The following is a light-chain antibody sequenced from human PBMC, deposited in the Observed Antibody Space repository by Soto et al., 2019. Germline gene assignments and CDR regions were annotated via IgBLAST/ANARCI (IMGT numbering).Light chain of an antibody. CDR2: EVS. CDR3: CSYAGSSTFEV. J-gene: IGLJ1*01. V-gene: IGLV2-23*02. Sequence: QSVLTQPASVSGSPGQSITISCTGTSSDVGSYNLVSWYQQHPGKAPKLMIYEVSKRPSGVSNRFSGSKSGNTASLTISGLLAEDEADYYCCSYAGSSTFEVFGTGTKLTVL. CDR1: SSDVGSYNL.